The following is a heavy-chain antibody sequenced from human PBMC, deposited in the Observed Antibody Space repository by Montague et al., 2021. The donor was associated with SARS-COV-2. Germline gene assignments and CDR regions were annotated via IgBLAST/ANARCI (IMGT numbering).Heavy chain of an antibody. J-gene: IGHJ6*02. CDR3: VGELLLIYGMDV. D-gene: IGHD3-10*01. CDR2: ISYDGSNK. Sequence: PLRLSCAASGFTFSSYAMHWVRQAPGKGLEWVAVISYDGSNKYYADSVKGRFTISRDNSKNTLYLQMNSLRAEDTAVYYCVGELLLIYGMDVWGQGTTVTVSS. V-gene: IGHV3-30*04. CDR1: GFTFSSYA.